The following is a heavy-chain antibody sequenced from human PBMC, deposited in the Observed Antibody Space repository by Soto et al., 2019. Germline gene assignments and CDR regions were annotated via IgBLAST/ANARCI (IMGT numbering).Heavy chain of an antibody. D-gene: IGHD6-19*01. J-gene: IGHJ5*02. V-gene: IGHV1-69*01. Sequence: QVQLVQSGAEVKKPGSSVKVSCKASGGTFSSYAISWVRQAPGQGLEWMGGIIPIFGTANYAQKFQGRVTITADESTSTAYMELSSLRSEDTAVYYCARALGEGGSGWYEGSFDPWGQGTLVTVSS. CDR3: ARALGEGGSGWYEGSFDP. CDR1: GGTFSSYA. CDR2: IIPIFGTA.